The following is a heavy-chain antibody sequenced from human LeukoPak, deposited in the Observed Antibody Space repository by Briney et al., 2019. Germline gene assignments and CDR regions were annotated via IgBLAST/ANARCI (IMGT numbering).Heavy chain of an antibody. CDR3: AREAPHYYDSSGYLDY. CDR2: IKQDGSEK. CDR1: GFTFSSYW. Sequence: GGSLRLSCAASGFTFSSYWMSWVRQAPGKGLEWVANIKQDGSEKYYVDSVKGRFTISRDNAKNSLYLQMNSLRAEDTAVYYCAREAPHYYDSSGYLDYWGQGTLVTVSS. D-gene: IGHD3-22*01. V-gene: IGHV3-7*01. J-gene: IGHJ4*02.